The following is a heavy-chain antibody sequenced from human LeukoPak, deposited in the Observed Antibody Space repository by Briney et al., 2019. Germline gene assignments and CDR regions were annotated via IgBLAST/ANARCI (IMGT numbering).Heavy chain of an antibody. Sequence: GGSLRLSCAASGFTFSSYAMHWVRQAPGKGLEWVAAIWYDGSNKYYADSVKGRFTISRDNSKNTLYLQMNSLRAEDTAVYYCARDSWDDYGDPFDYWGQGTLVTVSS. J-gene: IGHJ4*02. V-gene: IGHV3-33*08. D-gene: IGHD4-17*01. CDR1: GFTFSSYA. CDR3: ARDSWDDYGDPFDY. CDR2: IWYDGSNK.